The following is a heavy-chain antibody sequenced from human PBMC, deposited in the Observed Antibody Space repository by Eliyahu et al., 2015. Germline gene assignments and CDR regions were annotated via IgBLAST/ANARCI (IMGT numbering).Heavy chain of an antibody. CDR1: GYSISSGYY. J-gene: IGHJ6*02. V-gene: IGHV4-38-2*01. Sequence: QVQLQESGPGLVKPSETLSLTCAVSGYSISSGYYWGWIRQPPGKGLEWIGNIYHSGSTYYNPSLKSRVTISVDTSKNQFSLKLSSVTAADTAVYYCARARSYSNPPGDVWGQGTTVTVSS. D-gene: IGHD4-11*01. CDR2: IYHSGST. CDR3: ARARSYSNPPGDV.